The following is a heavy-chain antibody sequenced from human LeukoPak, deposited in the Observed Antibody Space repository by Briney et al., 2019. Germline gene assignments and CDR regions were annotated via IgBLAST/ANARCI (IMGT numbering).Heavy chain of an antibody. CDR1: GFAFSSCA. J-gene: IGHJ5*02. CDR3: AKGAWGPGNNWFDP. CDR2: TSSGGGST. D-gene: IGHD1-26*01. V-gene: IGHV3-23*01. Sequence: GGSLRLSCEASGFAFSSCAMTWLRQAPGEGLEWVSTTSSGGGSTFYADSVKGRFTISRDNSKNTLYLQMSSLRDEDTAFYYCAKGAWGPGNNWFDPWGQGTLVTVSS.